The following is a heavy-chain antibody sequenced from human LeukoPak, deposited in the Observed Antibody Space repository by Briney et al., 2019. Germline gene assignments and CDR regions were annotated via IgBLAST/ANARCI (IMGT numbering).Heavy chain of an antibody. CDR1: GFTFSSYG. CDR2: ISYDGSNK. V-gene: IGHV3-30*18. CDR3: AKDRHLMTTATTGDY. D-gene: IGHD4-17*01. Sequence: PGRPLRLSCAASGFTFSSYGMHWVRQAPGKGLEWVAVISYDGSNKYHADSVKGRFTISRDNSKNTLYLQMNSLRAEDTAVYYCAKDRHLMTTATTGDYWGQGTLVTVSS. J-gene: IGHJ4*02.